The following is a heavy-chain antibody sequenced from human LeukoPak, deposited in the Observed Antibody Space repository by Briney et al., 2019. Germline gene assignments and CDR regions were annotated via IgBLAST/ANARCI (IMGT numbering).Heavy chain of an antibody. D-gene: IGHD2-2*01. CDR1: GGSISSSSYY. Sequence: PSETLSLTCTVSGGSISSSSYYWGWIRQPRGKGLEWNGSIYYSGSTYYNPSLKSRVTISVDTSKNQFSLKLSSVTAADTAVYYCASIIVVVPAAINWFDPWGQGTLVTVSS. J-gene: IGHJ5*02. V-gene: IGHV4-39*01. CDR2: IYYSGST. CDR3: ASIIVVVPAAINWFDP.